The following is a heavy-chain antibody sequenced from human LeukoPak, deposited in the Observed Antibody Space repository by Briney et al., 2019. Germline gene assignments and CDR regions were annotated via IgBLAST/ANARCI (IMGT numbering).Heavy chain of an antibody. J-gene: IGHJ4*02. V-gene: IGHV4-59*01. Sequence: RPSETLSLTCTVSGGSISGYYWNWIRRPPGKGLEWIGYVYYRVNTNYNPSLKSRLTISVDTSKSQFSLKVSSVTAADTAVYYCARARTRGNNWYFDYWGQGTLVTVSS. CDR2: VYYRVNT. CDR1: GGSISGYY. D-gene: IGHD1-1*01. CDR3: ARARTRGNNWYFDY.